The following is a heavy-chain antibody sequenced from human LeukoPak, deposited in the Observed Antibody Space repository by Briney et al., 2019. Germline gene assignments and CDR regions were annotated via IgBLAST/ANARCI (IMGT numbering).Heavy chain of an antibody. V-gene: IGHV1-2*02. D-gene: IGHD2-15*01. J-gene: IGHJ6*03. CDR3: ARDGGSSLFYYYYHMDV. CDR2: INPNSGDT. CDR1: GYTFTDYY. Sequence: ASVKVSCKASGYTFTDYYIHWVRQAPGQGLEWMGWINPNSGDTNYAQKFQGRVTMTRDTSISTAYMDLSGLRSDDTAVYYCARDGGSSLFYYYYHMDVWGKGTTVTVSS.